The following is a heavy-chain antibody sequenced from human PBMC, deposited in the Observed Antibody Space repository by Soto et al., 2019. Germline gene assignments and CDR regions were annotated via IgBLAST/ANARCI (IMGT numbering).Heavy chain of an antibody. J-gene: IGHJ4*02. CDR3: ARRGYCSGGSCYSSGFDY. V-gene: IGHV1-46*01. CDR1: GYTFTSYY. CDR2: INPSGGST. D-gene: IGHD2-15*01. Sequence: ASVKVSCKASGYTFTSYYMHWLRQAPGQGLEWMGIINPSGGSTSYAQKFQGRVTMTRDTSTSTVYMELSSLRSEDTAVYYCARRGYCSGGSCYSSGFDYWGQGTLVTVSS.